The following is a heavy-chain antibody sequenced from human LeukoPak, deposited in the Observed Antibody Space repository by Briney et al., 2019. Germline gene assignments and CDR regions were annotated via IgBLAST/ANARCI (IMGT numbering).Heavy chain of an antibody. Sequence: SETLSLTCSVSGGSTSNYYWSWIRQPPGKGLEWIGYIYYSGSTNYNPSLKSRVTISVDTSKNQLSLKLTSVTAADTAVYYCAREAGRVFDYWGQGTLVTVSS. D-gene: IGHD3-16*01. CDR3: AREAGRVFDY. V-gene: IGHV4-59*01. CDR2: IYYSGST. J-gene: IGHJ4*02. CDR1: GGSTSNYY.